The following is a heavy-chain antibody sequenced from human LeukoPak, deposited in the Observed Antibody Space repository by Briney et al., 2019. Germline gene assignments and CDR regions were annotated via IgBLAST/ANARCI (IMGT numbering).Heavy chain of an antibody. CDR3: ARDTDYYDSSGYHDAFDI. Sequence: ASVKVSCKASGGTFSSYAISWVRQAPGQGLEWMGWISAYNGNTNYAQKLQGRVTMTTDTSTSTAYMELRSLRSDDTAVYYCARDTDYYDSSGYHDAFDIWGQGTMVTVSS. D-gene: IGHD3-22*01. V-gene: IGHV1-18*01. J-gene: IGHJ3*02. CDR1: GGTFSSYA. CDR2: ISAYNGNT.